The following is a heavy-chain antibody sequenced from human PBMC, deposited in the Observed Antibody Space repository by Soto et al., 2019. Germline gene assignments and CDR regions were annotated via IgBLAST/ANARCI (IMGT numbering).Heavy chain of an antibody. CDR1: GFNFSTFG. D-gene: IGHD1-1*01. Sequence: QVLLVETGGGVVQPGRSLRLSCAASGFNFSTFGLHWVRQAPGKALEWVAVIWNDGSKKYYADSVKGRFTISRDNSNNTLFLQMNSLRVEDTAVYYCVTGNQNYFDYWGQGTLVTVSS. V-gene: IGHV3-33*01. CDR3: VTGNQNYFDY. J-gene: IGHJ4*02. CDR2: IWNDGSKK.